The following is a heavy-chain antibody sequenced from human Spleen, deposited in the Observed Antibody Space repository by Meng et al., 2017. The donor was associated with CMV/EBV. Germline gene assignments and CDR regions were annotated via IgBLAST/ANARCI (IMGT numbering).Heavy chain of an antibody. CDR3: ARDHVRYLGYCSSTSCYLFDY. J-gene: IGHJ4*02. CDR2: ISAYNGNT. Sequence: TSYGISWVRQAPGQGLEWMGWISAYNGNTNYAQKLQGRVTMTTDTSTSTAYMELRSLRSDDTAVYYCARDHVRYLGYCSSTSCYLFDYWGQGTLVTVSS. D-gene: IGHD2-2*01. V-gene: IGHV1-18*01. CDR1: TSYG.